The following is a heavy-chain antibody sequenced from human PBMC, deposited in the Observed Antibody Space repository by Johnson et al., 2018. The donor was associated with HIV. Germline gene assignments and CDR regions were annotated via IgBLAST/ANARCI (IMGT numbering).Heavy chain of an antibody. CDR3: AKVPSAVWFGEVI. CDR2: ISRSGRPI. J-gene: IGHJ3*02. D-gene: IGHD3-10*01. Sequence: AHLVDSGGGLVKPGGSLRLSCAASGFTFIVDYMSWIRQAPGKGLEWVSSISRSGRPIPYPVSVTSRFTISRDNTKNSLYLQMNSLRAEDTAVYFCAKVPSAVWFGEVIWGQGTMVTVSS. V-gene: IGHV3-11*04. CDR1: GFTFIVDY.